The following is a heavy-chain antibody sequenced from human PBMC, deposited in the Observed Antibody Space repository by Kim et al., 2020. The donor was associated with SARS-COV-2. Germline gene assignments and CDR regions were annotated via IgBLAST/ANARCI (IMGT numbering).Heavy chain of an antibody. CDR3: VRPYYSGWCNWFDP. CDR2: INTDGSDT. D-gene: IGHD6-19*01. Sequence: GGSLRLSCAASGFTFSTYWMHWVRQTPGKGLVWVSRINTDGSDTSYAASVKGRFTISRDNAKNTLYLQMNSLRAEDTAVYYCVRPYYSGWCNWFDPWGQGTLVTVSS. V-gene: IGHV3-74*01. J-gene: IGHJ5*02. CDR1: GFTFSTYW.